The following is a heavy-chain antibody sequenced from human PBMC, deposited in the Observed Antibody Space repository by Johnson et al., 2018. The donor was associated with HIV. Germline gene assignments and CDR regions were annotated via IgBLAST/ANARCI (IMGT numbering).Heavy chain of an antibody. CDR3: ARDPGSSWTDAFDI. Sequence: QVQLVESGGGVVQPGRSLRLSCAASGFTFSSYGMHWVRQAPGKGLEWVAVIWDDGSNKYYADSVKGRFTISRDNSKNTLYLQRNSLRAEDTAVYDCARDPGSSWTDAFDIVGQGTLVTVSS. D-gene: IGHD6-13*01. V-gene: IGHV3-33*01. CDR2: IWDDGSNK. CDR1: GFTFSSYG. J-gene: IGHJ3*02.